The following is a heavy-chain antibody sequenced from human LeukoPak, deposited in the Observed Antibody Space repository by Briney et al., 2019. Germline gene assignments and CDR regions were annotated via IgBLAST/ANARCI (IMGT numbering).Heavy chain of an antibody. CDR1: GYTLTELS. Sequence: ASVKVSCNVSGYTLTELSMHWVRQAPGKGLEWMGGFDPEDGETIYAQKFQGRVTMTEDTSTDTAYMELSGLRSEDTAVYYCATDKGYYDSSGYFGLYAFDIWGQGTMVTVSS. V-gene: IGHV1-24*01. D-gene: IGHD3-22*01. CDR3: ATDKGYYDSSGYFGLYAFDI. J-gene: IGHJ3*02. CDR2: FDPEDGET.